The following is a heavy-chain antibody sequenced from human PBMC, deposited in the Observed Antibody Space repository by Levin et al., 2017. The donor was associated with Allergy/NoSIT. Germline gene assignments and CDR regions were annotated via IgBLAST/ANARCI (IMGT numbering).Heavy chain of an antibody. J-gene: IGHJ4*02. V-gene: IGHV4-39*01. D-gene: IGHD5-18*01. CDR3: ARQGGIQLWLGTLDY. CDR1: GGSISSSSYY. Sequence: PSETLSLTCTVSGGSISSSSYYWGWIRQPPGTGLEWIGSIYYSGSTYYNPSLKSRVTISVDTSKNQFSLKLSSVTAADTAVYYCARQGGIQLWLGTLDYWGQGTLVTVSS. CDR2: IYYSGST.